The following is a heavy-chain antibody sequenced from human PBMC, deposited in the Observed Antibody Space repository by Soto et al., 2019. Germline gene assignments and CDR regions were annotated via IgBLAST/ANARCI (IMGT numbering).Heavy chain of an antibody. J-gene: IGHJ1*01. CDR3: ATRSNYGDYAEYFQH. CDR2: INPNSGGT. D-gene: IGHD4-17*01. Sequence: QVQLVQSGAEVKKPGASVKVSCKASGYTFTGYYMHWVRQAPGQGLEWMGWINPNSGGTNYAQKFQGWVTMTRDTSISTAYMELSRLRSDDTAVYYCATRSNYGDYAEYFQHWGQGTLVTVSS. V-gene: IGHV1-2*04. CDR1: GYTFTGYY.